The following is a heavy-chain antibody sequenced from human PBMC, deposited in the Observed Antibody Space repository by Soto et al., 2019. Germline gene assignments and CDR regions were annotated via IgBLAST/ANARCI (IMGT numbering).Heavy chain of an antibody. CDR3: ARGYCSSTSCYTGYYYYYGMDV. CDR1: GGSISSSSYY. J-gene: IGHJ6*02. V-gene: IGHV4-39*01. Sequence: QLQLQESGPGLVKPSETLSLTCTVSGGSISSSSYYWGWIRQPPGKGLEWIGSIYYSGSTYYNPSLKSRVNISVDTSKNQFSLKLISVTAADTAVYYCARGYCSSTSCYTGYYYYYGMDVWGQGTTVTVSS. CDR2: IYYSGST. D-gene: IGHD2-2*02.